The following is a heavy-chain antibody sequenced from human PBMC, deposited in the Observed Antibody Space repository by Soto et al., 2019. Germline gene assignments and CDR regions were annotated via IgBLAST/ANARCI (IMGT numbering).Heavy chain of an antibody. J-gene: IGHJ6*02. V-gene: IGHV1-3*01. D-gene: IGHD4-4*01. CDR2: INAGNGNT. CDR1: GYTFTSYA. Sequence: GASVKVSCKASGYTFTSYAMYWVRQAPGQRLEWMGWINAGNGNTKYSQKFQGRVTITRDTSATTAYMELSSLRSEDTAVYYCASSYSNYALIDYYYYGMDVWGQGTTVTAP. CDR3: ASSYSNYALIDYYYYGMDV.